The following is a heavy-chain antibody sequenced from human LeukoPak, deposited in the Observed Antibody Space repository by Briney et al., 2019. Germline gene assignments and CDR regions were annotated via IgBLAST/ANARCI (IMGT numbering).Heavy chain of an antibody. CDR3: ARGWAIDYGDPTVMDYWLDP. J-gene: IGHJ5*02. V-gene: IGHV4-31*03. CDR2: IYYSGST. CDR1: GGSISSGGYY. D-gene: IGHD4-17*01. Sequence: PSETLSLTCTVSGGSISSGGYYWSWIRQHPGKGLEWIGYIYYSGSTYYNPSLKSRVTISVDTSKNQFSLKLSSVTAADTAVYYCARGWAIDYGDPTVMDYWLDPWGQGTLVTVSS.